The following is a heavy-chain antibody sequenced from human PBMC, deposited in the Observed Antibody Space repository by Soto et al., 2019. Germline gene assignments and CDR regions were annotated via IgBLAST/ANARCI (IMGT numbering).Heavy chain of an antibody. CDR3: ARDKEVLLTNYGMAV. J-gene: IGHJ6*02. CDR1: RFTFGSYW. CDR2: INVDGTET. V-gene: IGHV3-74*01. Sequence: GESLRLSCTAPRFTFGSYWMHWVLQAPGKGLVWVSDINVDGTETWYADSVKGRFTISRDNDKKTLYLHMTGLRVDDTGVYYCARDKEVLLTNYGMAVWGQGTTVTVSS.